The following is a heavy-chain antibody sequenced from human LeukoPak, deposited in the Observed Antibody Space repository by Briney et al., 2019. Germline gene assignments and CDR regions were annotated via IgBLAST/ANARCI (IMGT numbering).Heavy chain of an antibody. CDR3: ATPLGVGATREGGDY. V-gene: IGHV3-30-3*01. Sequence: GGSLRLSCAASGFTFSSYAMHWVRQAPGKGLEWVAVISYDGSNKYYADSVKGRFTISRDNSKNTLYLQMNSLRAEDTAVYYCATPLGVGATREGGDYWGQGTLVTVSS. CDR1: GFTFSSYA. J-gene: IGHJ4*02. CDR2: ISYDGSNK. D-gene: IGHD1-26*01.